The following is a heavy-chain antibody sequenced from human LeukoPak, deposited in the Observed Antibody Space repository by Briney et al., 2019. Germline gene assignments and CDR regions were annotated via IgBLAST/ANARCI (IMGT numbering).Heavy chain of an antibody. Sequence: PGRSLRLSCVVSGFTFDDYAMHWVRQGPGKGLEWVSGITWNSDNIEYADSVKGRFTISRDNAKNSLYLQMNSLRAEDMALYYCAKGGGGRLIYYYYMDVWGKGTTVTVSS. V-gene: IGHV3-9*03. CDR3: AKGGGGRLIYYYYMDV. CDR1: GFTFDDYA. J-gene: IGHJ6*03. CDR2: ITWNSDNI. D-gene: IGHD3-16*01.